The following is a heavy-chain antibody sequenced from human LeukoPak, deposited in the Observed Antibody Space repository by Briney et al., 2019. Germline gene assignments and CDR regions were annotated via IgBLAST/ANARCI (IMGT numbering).Heavy chain of an antibody. D-gene: IGHD6-19*01. V-gene: IGHV3-7*01. J-gene: IGHJ4*02. CDR3: ATYSSGWLGRGVY. CDR1: GFAFSDYS. CDR2: IKKDGSEK. Sequence: PGESLRLSCGASGFAFSDYSMNWVRQAPGKGLEWVANIKKDGSEKDYVDSVKGRFTVSRDNAKNSLYLQMNSLRAEDTAVYYCATYSSGWLGRGVYWGQGTLVTVSS.